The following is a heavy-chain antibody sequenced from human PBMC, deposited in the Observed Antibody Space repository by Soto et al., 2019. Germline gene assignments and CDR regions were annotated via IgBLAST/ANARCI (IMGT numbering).Heavy chain of an antibody. CDR1: GDSISSSY. CDR3: ARLSPSYDFLTGSQIYAFDI. V-gene: IGHV4-59*01. CDR2: IYYSGFT. Sequence: QVQLQESGPGLVKPSETLSLTCTVSGDSISSSYWSWIRQSPGKGLEWIGYIYYSGFTNYNPSLKCRVTISVDTSKNQFSLKLSSVTAADTAVFYCARLSPSYDFLTGSQIYAFDIWGQGTMVTVSS. J-gene: IGHJ3*02. D-gene: IGHD3-9*01.